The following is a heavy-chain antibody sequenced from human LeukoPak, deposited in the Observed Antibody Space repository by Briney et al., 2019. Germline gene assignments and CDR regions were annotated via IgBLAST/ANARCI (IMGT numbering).Heavy chain of an antibody. J-gene: IGHJ6*02. V-gene: IGHV1-69*13. Sequence: SVKVSCKASGGTFSSYAISWVRQAPGQGLEWMGGIIPIFGTANYAQKFQGRVTITADESTSTAYMELSSLRSEDTAVYYCARDSEVRFLEWLDTYYYYGMDVWGQGTTVTVSS. CDR3: ARDSEVRFLEWLDTYYYYGMDV. CDR2: IIPIFGTA. CDR1: GGTFSSYA. D-gene: IGHD3-3*01.